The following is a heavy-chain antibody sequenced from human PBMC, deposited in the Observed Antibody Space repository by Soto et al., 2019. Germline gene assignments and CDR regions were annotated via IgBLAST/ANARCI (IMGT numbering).Heavy chain of an antibody. J-gene: IGHJ4*02. CDR1: GYTFTSYY. CDR2: INPSGGST. Sequence: ASVKVSCKASGYTFTSYYMHWVRQAPGQGLEWMGIINPSGGSTSYAQKFQGRVTMTRDTSTSTVYMELSSLRSEDTAVYYCARQGTSVTTERGVYYFDYWGQGTLVPVSS. CDR3: ARQGTSVTTERGVYYFDY. D-gene: IGHD4-17*01. V-gene: IGHV1-46*01.